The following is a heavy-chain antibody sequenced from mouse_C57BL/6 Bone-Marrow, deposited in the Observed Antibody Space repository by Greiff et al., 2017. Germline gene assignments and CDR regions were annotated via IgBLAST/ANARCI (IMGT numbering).Heavy chain of an antibody. D-gene: IGHD2-4*01. J-gene: IGHJ4*01. Sequence: QVQLQQSGAELARPGASVKLSCKASGYTFTSYGISWVKQRTGQGLEWIGEIYPRSGNTYYNEKFKGKATLTADKASSTAYMELRSLTSEDSAVYFCARYLYDYPLYCYAMDYWGQGTSVTVSS. CDR3: ARYLYDYPLYCYAMDY. CDR1: GYTFTSYG. V-gene: IGHV1-81*01. CDR2: IYPRSGNT.